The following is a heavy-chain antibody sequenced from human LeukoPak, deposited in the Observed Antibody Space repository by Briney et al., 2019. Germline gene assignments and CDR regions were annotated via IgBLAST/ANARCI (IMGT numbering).Heavy chain of an antibody. D-gene: IGHD4-17*01. CDR2: ISYIGTT. CDR1: DDSFSSHY. Sequence: PSETLSLTCAVSDDSFSSHYWTWIRQPPGKGLEWIGYISYIGTTNYNPSLKSRVTISIDTSKNQFSLKLSSVTAADTAVYYCARDLVTVTKGFDIWGQGTMVSVSA. J-gene: IGHJ3*02. V-gene: IGHV4-59*11. CDR3: ARDLVTVTKGFDI.